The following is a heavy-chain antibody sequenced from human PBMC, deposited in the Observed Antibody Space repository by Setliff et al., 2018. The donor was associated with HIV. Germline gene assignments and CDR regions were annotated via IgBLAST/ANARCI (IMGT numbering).Heavy chain of an antibody. Sequence: KTSETLSLTCSVSGGPISSSSYYWGWIRQPPGKGLEWIGNIYSSGNTYYNPSLKSRLTMSVDTSKNQLSLKLNSLTAADTAVYYCASLTLFVRFDFWGRGTLVTVSS. V-gene: IGHV4-39*01. CDR3: ASLTLFVRFDF. CDR1: GGPISSSSYY. J-gene: IGHJ4*02. CDR2: IYSSGNT. D-gene: IGHD3-10*02.